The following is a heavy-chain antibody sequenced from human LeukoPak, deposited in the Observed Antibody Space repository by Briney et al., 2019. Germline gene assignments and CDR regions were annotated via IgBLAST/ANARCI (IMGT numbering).Heavy chain of an antibody. CDR1: GYTFTNYD. V-gene: IGHV1-8*01. D-gene: IGHD2-2*01. CDR2: MNPNSGNT. J-gene: IGHJ5*02. CDR3: ARPHCSSTDCHPPEWFDP. Sequence: GASVKVSCKTSGYTFTNYDINWVRQAPGQGLEWMGLMNPNSGNTGYAQKFQGRVTMTRNTSISTAYMELSSLRSEDTAVYYCARPHCSSTDCHPPEWFDPWGQGTLVTVSS.